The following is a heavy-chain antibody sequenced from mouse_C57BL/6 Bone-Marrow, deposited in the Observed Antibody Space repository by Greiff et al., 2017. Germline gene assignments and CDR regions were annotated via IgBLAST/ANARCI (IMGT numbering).Heavy chain of an antibody. CDR2: IYPGDGDT. CDR3: AGGGDFDY. V-gene: IGHV1-82*01. Sequence: QVQLQQSGPELVKPGASVKISCKASGYAFSSSWMNWVKQRPGKGLEWIGRIYPGDGDTNYNGKFKGKATLTADKSSSTAYMPLSSLTSEDSAVYYCAGGGDFDYWGQGTTLTVSS. CDR1: GYAFSSSW. J-gene: IGHJ2*01.